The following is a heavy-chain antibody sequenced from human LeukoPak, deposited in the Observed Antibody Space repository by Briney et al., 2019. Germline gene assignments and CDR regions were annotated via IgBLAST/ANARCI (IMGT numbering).Heavy chain of an antibody. CDR3: ARASAVAGTRHY. Sequence: PGGSLRLSCAASGFTFSSYSMNWVRQAPGKGLEWVSSISSSSSYRYYADSVKGRFTISRDNAKNSLYLQMNSLRAEDTAVYYCARASAVAGTRHYWGQGTPVTVSS. CDR2: ISSSSSYR. J-gene: IGHJ4*02. D-gene: IGHD6-19*01. V-gene: IGHV3-21*01. CDR1: GFTFSSYS.